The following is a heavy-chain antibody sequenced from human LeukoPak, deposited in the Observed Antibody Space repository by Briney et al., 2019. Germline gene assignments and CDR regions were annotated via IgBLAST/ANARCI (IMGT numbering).Heavy chain of an antibody. V-gene: IGHV4-59*01. CDR3: ARDGGEGFDY. CDR2: IYHSGST. Sequence: SETLSLTCTVSGGSISNYYWSWIRQPPGKGLEWIGYIYHSGSTNYNPSLKSRVTISVDTSKNQFSLRLSSVTAADTAVYYCARDGGEGFDYWGQGTLVTVSS. CDR1: GGSISNYY. J-gene: IGHJ4*02. D-gene: IGHD2-21*01.